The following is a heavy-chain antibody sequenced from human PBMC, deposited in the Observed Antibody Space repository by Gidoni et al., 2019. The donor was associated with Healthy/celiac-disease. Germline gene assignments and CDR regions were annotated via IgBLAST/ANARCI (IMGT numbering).Heavy chain of an antibody. D-gene: IGHD3-3*01. CDR1: GGSISSYY. J-gene: IGHJ4*02. CDR3: ARFLYYDFWSGYFDY. CDR2: IYYSGST. V-gene: IGHV4-59*08. Sequence: QVQLQESGPGLVKPSETLSLTCTVSGGSISSYYWSWIRQPPGKGLEWIGYIYYSGSTNYNPSLKSRVTISVDTSKNQFSLKLSSVTAADTAVYYCARFLYYDFWSGYFDYWGQGTLVTVSS.